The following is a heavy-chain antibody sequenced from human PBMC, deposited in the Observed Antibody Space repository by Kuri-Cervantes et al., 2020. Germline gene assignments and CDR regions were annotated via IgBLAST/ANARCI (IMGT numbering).Heavy chain of an antibody. D-gene: IGHD5-18*01. CDR2: IYSGGST. Sequence: GGPLRLSCAASGFTFSSYWMSWVRQAPGKGLEWVSVIYSGGSTYYADSVKGRFTISRDNSKNTLYLQMNSLRAEDTAVYYCARDRGYSYGGVFYYYGMDVWGQGTTVTVSS. CDR3: ARDRGYSYGGVFYYYGMDV. V-gene: IGHV3-53*01. CDR1: GFTFSSYW. J-gene: IGHJ6*02.